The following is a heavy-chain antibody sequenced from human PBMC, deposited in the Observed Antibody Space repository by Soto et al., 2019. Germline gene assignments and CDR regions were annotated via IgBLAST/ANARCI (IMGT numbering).Heavy chain of an antibody. D-gene: IGHD6-13*01. CDR1: GYTFTTSS. CDR2: IRADNGNT. J-gene: IGHJ4*02. CDR3: ARDRNSSPY. Sequence: GASVKVSCKASGYTFTTSSITWVRQAPGQGLEWMGRIRADNGNTNYAQKLQDRVTMTTDTSTSTAYMELRSLRSDDTAVYYCARDRNSSPYWGQGTLVTVSS. V-gene: IGHV1-18*01.